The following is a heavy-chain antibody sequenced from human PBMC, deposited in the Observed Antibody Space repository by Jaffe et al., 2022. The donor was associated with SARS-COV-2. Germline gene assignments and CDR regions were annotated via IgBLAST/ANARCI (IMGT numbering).Heavy chain of an antibody. J-gene: IGHJ4*02. V-gene: IGHV3-23*01. CDR2: ITAGGGTT. CDR1: GFIFSSYA. CDR3: AKGVGATGKKTLDY. D-gene: IGHD1-26*01. Sequence: EVQLLESGGGVVQPGGSLRLSCAASGFIFSSYAMSWVRQAPGKGLEWVSAITAGGGTTYYADSVKGRFTISRDNSENTQYLQMNSLRAEDTAVYYCAKGVGATGKKTLDYWGQGTLVTVSS.